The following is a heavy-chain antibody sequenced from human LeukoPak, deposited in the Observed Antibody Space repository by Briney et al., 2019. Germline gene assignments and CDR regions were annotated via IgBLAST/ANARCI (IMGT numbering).Heavy chain of an antibody. Sequence: SETLSLTCSFSGGSISNYYWSWVRQPPGKGLEWIGYIYYSGSTDNNPSLKSRVTISIDTSKNHFSLRLSSVTAADTASYYCARGYAYGPNYYFDYWGQGALVTVSS. CDR1: GGSISNYY. CDR2: IYYSGST. V-gene: IGHV4-59*01. D-gene: IGHD5-18*01. CDR3: ARGYAYGPNYYFDY. J-gene: IGHJ4*02.